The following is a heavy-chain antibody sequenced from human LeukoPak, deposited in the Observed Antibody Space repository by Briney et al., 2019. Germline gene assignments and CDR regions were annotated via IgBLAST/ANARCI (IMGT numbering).Heavy chain of an antibody. CDR3: ARDRGDIVVVPAAIRGNWFDP. Sequence: GGSLRLSCAASGFTFSSYAMHWVRQAPGKGLVWVAVISYDGSNKYYADSVKGRFTISRDNSKNTLYLQMNSLRAEDTAVYYCARDRGDIVVVPAAIRGNWFDPWGQGTLVTVSS. CDR2: ISYDGSNK. CDR1: GFTFSSYA. V-gene: IGHV3-30-3*01. J-gene: IGHJ5*02. D-gene: IGHD2-2*02.